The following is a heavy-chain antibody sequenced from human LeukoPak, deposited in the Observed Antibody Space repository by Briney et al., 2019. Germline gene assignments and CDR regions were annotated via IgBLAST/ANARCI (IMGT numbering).Heavy chain of an antibody. V-gene: IGHV1-18*01. D-gene: IGHD2-2*02. CDR2: ISAYNGNT. CDR3: ARGIVVVPAAILEGDAFDI. J-gene: IGHJ3*02. CDR1: GYTFTSYG. Sequence: GASVKVSCKASGYTFTSYGFSWVRQAPGQGLEWMGWISAYNGNTNYAQKLQGRVTMTTDTSTSTAYMELRSLRSDDTAVYYCARGIVVVPAAILEGDAFDIWGQGTMVTVSS.